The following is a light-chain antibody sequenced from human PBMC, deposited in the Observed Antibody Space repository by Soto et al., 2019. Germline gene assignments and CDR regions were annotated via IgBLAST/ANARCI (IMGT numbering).Light chain of an antibody. V-gene: IGKV3-20*01. Sequence: EIVLTQSPGTLSLSPGERATLSCRASQSVSSIYLAWYQQKPGQAPRLLIYRASSRATGIPDRFSGSGSGTDFTLNISRLEPEDFAVYYCQQYGGSPPYTFGQGTKLEIK. CDR2: RAS. CDR1: QSVSSIY. CDR3: QQYGGSPPYT. J-gene: IGKJ2*01.